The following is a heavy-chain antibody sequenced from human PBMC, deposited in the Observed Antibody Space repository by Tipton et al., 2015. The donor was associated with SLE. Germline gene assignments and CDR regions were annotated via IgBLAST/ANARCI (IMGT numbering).Heavy chain of an antibody. Sequence: TLSLTCTVSGGSMSTYYWSWIQQPPGKGLERIGYIYHSGSTNYNPSLRSRVTISVDTSKNQLSLQLSSVTTADTAVYYCARGDPQGLEPFDYWGQGTLVTVSS. CDR3: ARGDPQGLEPFDY. CDR1: GGSMSTYY. CDR2: IYHSGST. J-gene: IGHJ4*02. D-gene: IGHD1-1*01. V-gene: IGHV4-59*01.